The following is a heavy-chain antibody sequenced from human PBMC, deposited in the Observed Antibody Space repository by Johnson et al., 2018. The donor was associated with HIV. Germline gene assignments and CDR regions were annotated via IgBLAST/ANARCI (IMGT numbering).Heavy chain of an antibody. CDR1: GFTFDDYG. J-gene: IGHJ3*02. CDR2: IYNGGST. CDR3: ARNGLIPAAKGVAFDI. D-gene: IGHD2-2*01. Sequence: VQLVESGGGVVRPGGSLRLSCATSGFTFDDYGMSWVRQAPGKGLEWVSVIYNGGSTYFADSVKGRFAISRDNSKNTLYLQMNSLRAEDTAVYYCARNGLIPAAKGVAFDIWGHGTTVTVSS. V-gene: IGHV3-20*04.